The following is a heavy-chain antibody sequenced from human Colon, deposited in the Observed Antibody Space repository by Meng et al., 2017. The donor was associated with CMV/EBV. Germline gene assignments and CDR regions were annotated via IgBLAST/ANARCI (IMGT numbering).Heavy chain of an antibody. CDR2: IRNDGTTQ. J-gene: IGHJ4*02. V-gene: IGHV3-30*02. CDR1: GFTFSRYG. CDR3: AKDRDSNGLDY. Sequence: GESLNISCAGSGFTFSRYGMHWVRQAPGKGLEWVAVIRNDGTTQSYADSVKGRFTISRDNSNNMMYLQMNILTAEDTALYYCAKDRDSNGLDYWGQGTPVTSPQ. D-gene: IGHD5-18*01.